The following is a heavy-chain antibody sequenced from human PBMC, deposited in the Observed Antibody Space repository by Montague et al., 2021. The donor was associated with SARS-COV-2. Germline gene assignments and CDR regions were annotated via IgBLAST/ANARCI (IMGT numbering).Heavy chain of an antibody. CDR2: ISWNSGSI. D-gene: IGHD3-10*01. V-gene: IGHV3-9*01. J-gene: IGHJ4*02. CDR1: GFTFHDYA. CDR3: AKDRGYYGSGSYFEY. Sequence: LSCAASGFTFHDYALHWVRQVPGKGLEWVSGISWNSGSIGYGDSVKGRFTISRDNAKNSLYLQMNSLRAEDTALYYCAKDRGYYGSGSYFEYWGQGTLVTVSS.